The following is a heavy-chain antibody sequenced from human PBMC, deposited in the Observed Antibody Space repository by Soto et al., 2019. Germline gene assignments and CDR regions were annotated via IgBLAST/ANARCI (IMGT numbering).Heavy chain of an antibody. CDR3: ARGSPVRANWNFDY. CDR1: GGSINGYY. V-gene: IGHV4-59*01. J-gene: IGHJ4*02. CDR2: VFYSGSI. Sequence: SXTLSLTCTVSGGSINGYYWNCIRQPPGQGLEWIGYVFYSGSINYNPSLRNRVTISVDTANNQFSLTLISVTAADTAVYYCARGSPVRANWNFDYWGQGTQVTVSS. D-gene: IGHD1-20*01.